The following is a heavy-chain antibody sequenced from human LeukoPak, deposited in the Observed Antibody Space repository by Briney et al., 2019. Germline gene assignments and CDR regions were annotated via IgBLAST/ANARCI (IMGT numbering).Heavy chain of an antibody. CDR3: ARLGGSSFKD. Sequence: SETLSLTCSVSGGSISTYHWSWIRQPPGKRLEWIGYIYSSGSTNYNPSLKSRVTISIDTSKNQFSLQLSSVTAADTAVYYCARLGGSSFKDWGQGTLVTVSS. CDR2: IYSSGST. V-gene: IGHV4-4*09. CDR1: GGSISTYH. D-gene: IGHD6-6*01. J-gene: IGHJ4*02.